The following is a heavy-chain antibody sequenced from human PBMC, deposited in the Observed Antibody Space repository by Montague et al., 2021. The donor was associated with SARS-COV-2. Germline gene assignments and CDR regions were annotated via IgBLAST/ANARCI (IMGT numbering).Heavy chain of an antibody. CDR2: IHHSGSP. CDR1: GASISSNNW. Sequence: SETLSLTCAVSGASISSNNWWSWVRRPPGKGLEWIGEIHHSGSPNYNPSLESRVAISIDKSKNQFSLKLSSVTAADTAVYYCARGQSVTTFWGAYYGMDVWGQGTTVTVSS. CDR3: ARGQSVTTFWGAYYGMDV. V-gene: IGHV4-4*02. J-gene: IGHJ6*02. D-gene: IGHD4-17*01.